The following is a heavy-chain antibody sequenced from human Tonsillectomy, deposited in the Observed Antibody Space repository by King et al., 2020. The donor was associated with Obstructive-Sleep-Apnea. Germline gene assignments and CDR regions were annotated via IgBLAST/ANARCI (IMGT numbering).Heavy chain of an antibody. Sequence: QLQESGPGLVKPSETLSLTCTVSGGSISSSSYYWGWIRQPPGKGLEWIGSIYYSGSTYYNPALKSRVTISVDTSKNQFSLKLSSVTAADTAVYYCARDSHSSSWYWEYGMDVWGQGTTVTVSS. D-gene: IGHD6-13*01. CDR3: ARDSHSSSWYWEYGMDV. CDR2: IYYSGST. J-gene: IGHJ6*02. V-gene: IGHV4-39*07. CDR1: GGSISSSSYY.